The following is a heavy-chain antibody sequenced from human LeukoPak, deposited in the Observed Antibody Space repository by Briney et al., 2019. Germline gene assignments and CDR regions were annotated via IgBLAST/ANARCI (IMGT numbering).Heavy chain of an antibody. Sequence: GASLRLSCAASGFTFSSYSMNWVRQAPGKGLEWVSSISSSSSYIYYADSVKGRFTISRDNAKNSLYLQMNSLRAEDTAVYYCARVGRYSSGWDAFDIWGQGTMVTVSS. CDR3: ARVGRYSSGWDAFDI. D-gene: IGHD6-19*01. V-gene: IGHV3-21*01. J-gene: IGHJ3*02. CDR1: GFTFSSYS. CDR2: ISSSSSYI.